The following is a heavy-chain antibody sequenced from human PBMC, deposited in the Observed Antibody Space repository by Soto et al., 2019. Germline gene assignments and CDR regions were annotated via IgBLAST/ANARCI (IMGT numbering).Heavy chain of an antibody. CDR3: AKHEGWSYGYSGY. CDR2: IYYSGST. Sequence: QLQLQESGPGLVKPSATLSLTCTVAGGSISSSAYYWDWIRKPPGKGLEWIGSIYYSGSTYYNPSLKSRVTISIDTSKNQISRKRSSVTAADTAVYYCAKHEGWSYGYSGYWGQGTLVTVSS. J-gene: IGHJ4*02. CDR1: GGSISSSAYY. V-gene: IGHV4-39*01. D-gene: IGHD5-18*01.